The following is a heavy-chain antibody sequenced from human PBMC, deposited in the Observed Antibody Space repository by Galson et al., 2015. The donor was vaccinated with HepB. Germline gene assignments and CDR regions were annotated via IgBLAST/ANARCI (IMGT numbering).Heavy chain of an antibody. CDR1: GYTFTSYG. CDR2: ISAYNGNT. J-gene: IGHJ6*02. Sequence: SVKVSCKASGYTFTSYGISWVRQAPGQGLEWMGWISAYNGNTNYAQKLQGRVTMTTDTSTSTAYMELRSLRSDDTAVYYCARDRRYVGWELLSHYYGMDVWGQGTTVTVSS. CDR3: ARDRRYVGWELLSHYYGMDV. V-gene: IGHV1-18*04. D-gene: IGHD1-26*01.